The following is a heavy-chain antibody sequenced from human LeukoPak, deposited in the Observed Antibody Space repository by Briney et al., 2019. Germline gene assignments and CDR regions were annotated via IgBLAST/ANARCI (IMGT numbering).Heavy chain of an antibody. Sequence: SETLSLTCTVSGGSISSGDYYWSWIRQPPGKGLEWIGYIYYSGSTYYNPSLKSRVTISVDTSKNQFSLKLSSVTAADTAVYYCARDRAVGLRAFDIWGQGTMVTVSS. V-gene: IGHV4-30-4*01. J-gene: IGHJ3*02. CDR1: GGSISSGDYY. CDR3: ARDRAVGLRAFDI. D-gene: IGHD3-10*01. CDR2: IYYSGST.